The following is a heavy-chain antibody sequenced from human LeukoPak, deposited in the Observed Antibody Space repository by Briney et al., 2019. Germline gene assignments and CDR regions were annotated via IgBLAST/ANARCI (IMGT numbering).Heavy chain of an antibody. CDR2: IIPIFGTA. V-gene: IGHV1-69*06. Sequence: ASVKVSCKASGGTFSSYAISWVRQAPGQGLEWMGGIIPIFGTANYAQKFQGRVTITADKSTSTAYMELSSLRSEDTAVYYCAREDDILTGGAFDIWGQGTMVTVSS. CDR3: AREDDILTGGAFDI. D-gene: IGHD3-9*01. CDR1: GGTFSSYA. J-gene: IGHJ3*02.